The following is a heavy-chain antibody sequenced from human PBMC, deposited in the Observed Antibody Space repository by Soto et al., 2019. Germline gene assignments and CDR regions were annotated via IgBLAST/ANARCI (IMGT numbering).Heavy chain of an antibody. Sequence: QVQLVQSGAEVKKPGSSVRVSCKASGGTFTNYTIGWVRQAPGQGLEGMGRIIPILNRAQYAQKFQGRVTITVDKSTSTAYMDLNSLRSEDTAIYFCARDGYSGHDYGDWGQGTLVTVSS. CDR1: GGTFTNYT. CDR2: IIPILNRA. V-gene: IGHV1-69*08. J-gene: IGHJ4*02. CDR3: ARDGYSGHDYGD. D-gene: IGHD5-12*01.